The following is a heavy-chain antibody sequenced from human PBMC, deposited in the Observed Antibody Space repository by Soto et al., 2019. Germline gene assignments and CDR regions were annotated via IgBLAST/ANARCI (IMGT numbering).Heavy chain of an antibody. J-gene: IGHJ3*02. CDR1: GGTFSSYA. Sequence: ASVKVSCKASGGTFSSYAISWVRQAPGQGLEWMGGIIPIFGTANYAQKFQGRVTITADESTSTAYMELSSLRSEDTAVYYCARDKGYYDSSGYSGGALHAFDIWGQGPMVTVSS. CDR2: IIPIFGTA. D-gene: IGHD3-22*01. CDR3: ARDKGYYDSSGYSGGALHAFDI. V-gene: IGHV1-69*13.